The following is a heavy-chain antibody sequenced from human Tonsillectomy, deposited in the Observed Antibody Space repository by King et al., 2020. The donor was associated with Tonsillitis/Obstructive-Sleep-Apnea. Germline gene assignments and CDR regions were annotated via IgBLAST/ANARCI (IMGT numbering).Heavy chain of an antibody. CDR1: GFTFSTYS. Sequence: VQLVQSGGGLVQPGGSLRLSCAASGFTFSTYSVNWVRQAPGKGLEWVSYISGSSKTIFYADSVKGRFTISRDNAKNSLYLQMNSLRDEDRAVYYCARASGGYGGVAYFFDYWGQGTLVTVSS. V-gene: IGHV3-48*02. D-gene: IGHD6-19*01. CDR3: ARASGGYGGVAYFFDY. J-gene: IGHJ4*02. CDR2: ISGSSKTI.